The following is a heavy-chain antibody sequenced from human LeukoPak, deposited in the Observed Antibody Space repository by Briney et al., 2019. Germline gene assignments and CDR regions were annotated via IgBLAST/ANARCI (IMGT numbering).Heavy chain of an antibody. CDR3: TLHGAGGRYCSSTSCYNYYGMDV. V-gene: IGHV3-73*01. J-gene: IGHJ6*04. CDR2: IRSKANSYAT. CDR1: GFTFSGSA. D-gene: IGHD2-2*02. Sequence: GGSLRLSCAASGFTFSGSAMHWVRQASGKGLEWVGRIRSKANSYATAYAASVKGRFTISRDDSKNTAYLQMNSLKTEDTAVYYCTLHGAGGRYCSSTSCYNYYGMDVWGKGTTVTVSS.